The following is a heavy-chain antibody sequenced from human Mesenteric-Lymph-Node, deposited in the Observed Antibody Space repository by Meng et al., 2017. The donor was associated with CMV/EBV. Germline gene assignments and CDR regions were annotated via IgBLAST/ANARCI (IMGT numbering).Heavy chain of an antibody. J-gene: IGHJ4*02. Sequence: TCAVSGYFINSNKWWSWVRQTPGKGLEWIGEISHNGTTKYNPSLKSRVTISLEKTNNHFSLMLTSVTAADTGEYFCARSPGFWSLDYWGQGTLVTVSS. V-gene: IGHV4-4*01. CDR2: ISHNGTT. CDR1: GYFINSNKW. D-gene: IGHD2-8*02. CDR3: ARSPGFWSLDY.